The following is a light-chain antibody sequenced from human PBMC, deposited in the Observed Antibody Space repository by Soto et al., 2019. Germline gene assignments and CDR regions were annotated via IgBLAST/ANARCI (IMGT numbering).Light chain of an antibody. CDR1: QSISSY. Sequence: DIQMTQSPSSLSASVGDRVTIACRASQSISSYLNWYQQKPGKAPKLLIYPASNLQSGVPSRFSGSGSGTDFTLTISSLQPEDFSTHYCQQSYSTPWTFGQGTKVEIK. V-gene: IGKV1-39*01. J-gene: IGKJ1*01. CDR3: QQSYSTPWT. CDR2: PAS.